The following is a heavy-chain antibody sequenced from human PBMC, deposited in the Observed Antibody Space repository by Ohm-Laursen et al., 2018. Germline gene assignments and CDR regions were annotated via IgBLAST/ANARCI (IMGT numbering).Heavy chain of an antibody. CDR2: IKPDASEE. CDR1: GFTVSSNY. J-gene: IGHJ4*02. Sequence: GSLRLSCAASGFTVSSNYMNWVRQAPGKGLEWVANIKPDASEEHYVDSVKGRFTISRDNANNSVYLQMNSLRAEDTAVYYCARDPPEDSSWYADYWGQGTLVTVSP. CDR3: ARDPPEDSSWYADY. V-gene: IGHV3-7*01. D-gene: IGHD6-13*01.